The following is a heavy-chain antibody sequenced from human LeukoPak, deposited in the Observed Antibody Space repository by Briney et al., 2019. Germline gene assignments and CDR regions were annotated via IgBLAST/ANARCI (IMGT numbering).Heavy chain of an antibody. CDR1: GFTFSSYA. Sequence: GGSLRLSCAASGFTFSSYAMSWVRQAPGKGLEWVSAISGSGGSTYYADSVKGRITISRDNSKNTLYLQMNSLRAEDTAVYYCAKWITMVRGVMDYWGQGTLVTVSS. CDR2: ISGSGGST. D-gene: IGHD3-10*01. J-gene: IGHJ4*02. V-gene: IGHV3-23*01. CDR3: AKWITMVRGVMDY.